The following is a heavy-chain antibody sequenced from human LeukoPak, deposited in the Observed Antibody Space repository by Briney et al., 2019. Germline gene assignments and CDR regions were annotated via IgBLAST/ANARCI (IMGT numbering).Heavy chain of an antibody. CDR1: GFTFDDYA. CDR2: ISWNSGSI. V-gene: IGHV3-9*01. D-gene: IGHD1-26*01. J-gene: IGHJ4*02. CDR3: AKALVGATAAFDY. Sequence: GGSLRLSCAASGFTFDDYAMHWVRQAPGKGLEWVSGISWNSGSIGYADSVKGRFTISRDNAKNSLYLQMNSLRAEDTALYYCAKALVGATAAFDYWGQGTLVTVSS.